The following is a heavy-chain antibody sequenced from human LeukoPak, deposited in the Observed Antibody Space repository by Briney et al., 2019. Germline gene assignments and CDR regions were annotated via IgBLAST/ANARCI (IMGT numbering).Heavy chain of an antibody. CDR2: IYYSGST. J-gene: IGHJ4*02. Sequence: GSLRLSCAASGFTFSSYSMNWVRQAPGKGLEWIGYIYYSGSTNYNPSLKSRVTISVDTSKNQFSLKLSSVTAADTAAYYCARGRAATHVDYWGQGTLVTVSS. D-gene: IGHD2-15*01. V-gene: IGHV4-59*01. CDR1: GFTFSSYS. CDR3: ARGRAATHVDY.